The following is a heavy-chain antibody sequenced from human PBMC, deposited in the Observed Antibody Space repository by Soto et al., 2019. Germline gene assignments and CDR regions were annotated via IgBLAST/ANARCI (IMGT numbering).Heavy chain of an antibody. CDR1: GGSISSSNW. Sequence: SETLSLTCAVSGGSISSSNWWSWVRQPPGKGLEWIGEIYPSGSTNYNPSLKSRVTISVDKSKNQFSLKLSSVTAADTAVYYCARAAMGGSSWPFDYWGQGTLVTVS. D-gene: IGHD6-13*01. J-gene: IGHJ4*02. V-gene: IGHV4-4*02. CDR3: ARAAMGGSSWPFDY. CDR2: IYPSGST.